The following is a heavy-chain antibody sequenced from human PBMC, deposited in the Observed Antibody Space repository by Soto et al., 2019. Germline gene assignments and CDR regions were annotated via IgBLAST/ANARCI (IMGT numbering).Heavy chain of an antibody. D-gene: IGHD6-25*01. CDR1: GFTFSNAW. J-gene: IGHJ2*01. V-gene: IGHV3-15*01. CDR2: IKHKSDGGTA. Sequence: PGGSLRLSCAASGFTFSNAWMTWVRQAPGKGLEWVGRIKHKSDGGTADYAAPVKGRFTISRDDSKNTLYLQMNSLKTDDTAVYYCTTAPAAGPGPWYFDLWGRGTLVTVSS. CDR3: TTAPAAGPGPWYFDL.